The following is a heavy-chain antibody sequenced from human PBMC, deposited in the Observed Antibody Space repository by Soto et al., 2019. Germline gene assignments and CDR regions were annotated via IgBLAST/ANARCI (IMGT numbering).Heavy chain of an antibody. Sequence: ASVKVSCKTSGYIFSSYGISWVRQAPGQGPEWMGWISAYIGDTKYAQTLQGRVTMTTDTSTKTAYMELRSLRFDDTAVYYCARVAVAGTSPRPHGFDSWGQGTLVTVSS. CDR3: ARVAVAGTSPRPHGFDS. CDR1: GYIFSSYG. V-gene: IGHV1-18*01. D-gene: IGHD6-19*01. J-gene: IGHJ5*01. CDR2: ISAYIGDT.